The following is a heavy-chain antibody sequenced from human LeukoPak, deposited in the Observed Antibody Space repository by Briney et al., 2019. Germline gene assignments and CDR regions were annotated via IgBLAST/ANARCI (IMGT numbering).Heavy chain of an antibody. CDR1: GFTFSDSW. CDR3: ARVMTSGYYTFDY. Sequence: GGSLRLSCAASGFTFSDSWMSWVRQAPGKGLEWVASIKYDGTEKYYVDSVKGRFTISRDNAKNSLSLQMSSLRAEDTAVYYCARVMTSGYYTFDYWGQGTLVTVSS. J-gene: IGHJ4*02. D-gene: IGHD3-22*01. V-gene: IGHV3-7*01. CDR2: IKYDGTEK.